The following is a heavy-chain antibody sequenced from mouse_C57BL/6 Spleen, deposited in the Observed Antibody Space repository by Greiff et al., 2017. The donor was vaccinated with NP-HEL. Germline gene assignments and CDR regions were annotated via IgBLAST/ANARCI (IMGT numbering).Heavy chain of an antibody. CDR1: GFTFSSYA. V-gene: IGHV5-9-1*02. CDR3: TRAEFYYGSSHYFDY. D-gene: IGHD1-1*01. J-gene: IGHJ2*01. CDR2: ISSGGDYI. Sequence: EVKLVYSFEGLVKPGGGRKRAGEASGFTFSSYAMSWVRQTPEKRLEWVAYISSGGDYIYYADTVKGRFTISRDNARNTLYLQMSSLKSEDTAMYYCTRAEFYYGSSHYFDYWGQGTTRTVSS.